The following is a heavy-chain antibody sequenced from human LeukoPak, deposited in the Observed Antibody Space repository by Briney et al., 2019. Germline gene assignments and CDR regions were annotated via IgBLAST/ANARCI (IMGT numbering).Heavy chain of an antibody. Sequence: SVKVSCKASGGTFSSYAISWVRQAPGQGLEWVGGINPIFGTANYAQKFQGRVTITADESTSTAYMELSSLRSEDTAVYYCARNGFSGYGHYYYYYYMDVWGKGTTVTVSS. CDR1: GGTFSSYA. CDR3: ARNGFSGYGHYYYYYYMDV. CDR2: INPIFGTA. V-gene: IGHV1-69*13. J-gene: IGHJ6*03. D-gene: IGHD5-12*01.